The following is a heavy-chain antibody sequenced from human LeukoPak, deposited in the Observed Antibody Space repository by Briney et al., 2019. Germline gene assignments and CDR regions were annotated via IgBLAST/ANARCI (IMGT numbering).Heavy chain of an antibody. CDR3: AKVYIEKRRGVFDY. V-gene: IGHV4-39*07. J-gene: IGHJ4*02. Sequence: SETLSLTCTVSGGSISSSSYYWGWIRQPPGKGLEWIGSIYYSGSTYYNPSLKSRVTISVDTSKNQFSLKLSSVTAADTAVYYCAKVYIEKRRGVFDYWGQGTLVTVSS. CDR1: GGSISSSSYY. D-gene: IGHD6-25*01. CDR2: IYYSGST.